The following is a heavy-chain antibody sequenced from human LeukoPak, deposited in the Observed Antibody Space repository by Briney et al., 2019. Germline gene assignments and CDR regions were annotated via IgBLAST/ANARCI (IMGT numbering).Heavy chain of an antibody. J-gene: IGHJ4*02. V-gene: IGHV3-30*18. D-gene: IGHD3-22*01. CDR2: ILYDGSNK. CDR3: AKDRLNYYDSSGYLPDY. Sequence: GGSLRLSCAASGFTFSIYGMHWVRQAPGKGLEWGAVILYDGSNKYYADSVKGRFTISRDNSKNTLYLQMNSLRAEDTAVYYCAKDRLNYYDSSGYLPDYWGQGTLVTVSS. CDR1: GFTFSIYG.